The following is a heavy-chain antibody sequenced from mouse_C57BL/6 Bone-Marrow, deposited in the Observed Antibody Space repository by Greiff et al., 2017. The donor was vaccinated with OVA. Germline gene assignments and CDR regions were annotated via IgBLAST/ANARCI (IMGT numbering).Heavy chain of an antibody. D-gene: IGHD1-1*01. CDR3: ARWRYYGTWFAY. CDR2: IHPNSGST. V-gene: IGHV1-64*01. J-gene: IGHJ3*01. CDR1: GYTFTSYW. Sequence: VQLQQPGAELVKPGASVKLSCKASGYTFTSYWMHWVKQRPGQGLEWIGMIHPNSGSTNYNEKFKSKATLTVDKSSSTAYMQLSSLTSEDSAVYYCARWRYYGTWFAYWGQGTLVTVSA.